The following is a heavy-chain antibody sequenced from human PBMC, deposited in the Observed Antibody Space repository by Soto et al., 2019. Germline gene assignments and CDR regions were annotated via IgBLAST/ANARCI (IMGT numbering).Heavy chain of an antibody. CDR1: GGTFSSYT. CDR3: ARCWGENWFDP. V-gene: IGHV1-69*02. CDR2: IIPILGIA. D-gene: IGHD3-16*01. Sequence: QVQLVQSGAEVKKPGSSVKVSCKASGGTFSSYTISWVRQAPGQGLEWMGRIIPILGIANYAQKFQGRVTITADKSTSTADMELSSLRSEDTAVYFCARCWGENWFDPWGQGTLVTVSS. J-gene: IGHJ5*02.